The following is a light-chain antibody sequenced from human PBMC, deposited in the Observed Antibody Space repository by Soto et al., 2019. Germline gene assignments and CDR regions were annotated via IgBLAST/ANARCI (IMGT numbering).Light chain of an antibody. V-gene: IGKV3-11*01. CDR3: QQRRNWPLT. CDR2: DAS. CDR1: QSVSSS. Sequence: DIVLTQSPATLSLSPGERATLSCRASQSVSSSLAWYQQKPGQTPRLLIYDASNRATGIPARFNGSGSVTDFTLTVSSLEPEDFAVYYCQQRRNWPLTFGGGTKVEIK. J-gene: IGKJ4*01.